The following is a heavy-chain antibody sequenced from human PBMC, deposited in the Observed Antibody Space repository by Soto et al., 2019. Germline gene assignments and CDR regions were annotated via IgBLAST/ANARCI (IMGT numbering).Heavy chain of an antibody. CDR3: VPLCRYCSTTTPS. V-gene: IGHV3-23*01. CDR2: ISGNGGDYT. Sequence: GSLRLSCAASGFTFSTYAMSWVRQAPRKGLEWVSAISGNGGDYTYYADSVKGRFTISRDNSKNTLYLQMNSLRAEDTAVYYCVPLCRYCSTTTPSWGQGTLVTVS. J-gene: IGHJ4*02. CDR1: GFTFSTYA. D-gene: IGHD2-2*01.